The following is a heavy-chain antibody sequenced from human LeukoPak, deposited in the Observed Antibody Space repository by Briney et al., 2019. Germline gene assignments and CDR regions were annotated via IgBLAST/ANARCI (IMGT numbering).Heavy chain of an antibody. CDR2: IDPSDSYT. CDR1: GYSFTSYW. V-gene: IGHV5-10-1*01. Sequence: GDSLKISCKGSGYSFTSYWINWVRQRPGKGLEWMGRIDPSDSYTNYSPSFQGHVTISADKSISTAYLQWSSLKASDTAMYYCAGQSEAYYYGMDVRGKGTTVTVSS. CDR3: AGQSEAYYYGMDV. J-gene: IGHJ6*04.